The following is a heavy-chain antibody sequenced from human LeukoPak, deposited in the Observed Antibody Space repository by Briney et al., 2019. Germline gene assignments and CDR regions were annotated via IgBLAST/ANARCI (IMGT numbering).Heavy chain of an antibody. CDR3: ARDYYDDFWSGYYGY. D-gene: IGHD3-3*01. V-gene: IGHV3-66*01. CDR1: GFTVSSNY. J-gene: IGHJ4*02. Sequence: PGGSLRLSCAASGFTVSSNYMSWVRQAPGKGLEWVSVIYSGGSTYYADSAKGRFTISRDNSKNTLYLQMNSLRAEDTAVYYCARDYYDDFWSGYYGYWGQGTLVTVSS. CDR2: IYSGGST.